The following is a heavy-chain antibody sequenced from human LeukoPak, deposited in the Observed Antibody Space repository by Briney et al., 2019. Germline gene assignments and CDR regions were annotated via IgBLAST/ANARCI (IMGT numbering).Heavy chain of an antibody. J-gene: IGHJ4*02. CDR3: ARLSTYYDILTGYYVFDY. V-gene: IGHV4-61*01. CDR2: IYYSGST. CDR1: GYSISSGYY. D-gene: IGHD3-9*01. Sequence: SETLSLTCTVSGYSISSGYYWGWIRQPPGKGLEWIGYIYYSGSTDYNPSLKSRVTISVDTSKNQFSLKLSSVTAADTAVYYCARLSTYYDILTGYYVFDYWGQGTLVTVSS.